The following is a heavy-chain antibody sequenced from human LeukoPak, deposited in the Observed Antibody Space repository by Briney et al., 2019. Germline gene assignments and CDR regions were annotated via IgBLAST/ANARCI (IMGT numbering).Heavy chain of an antibody. D-gene: IGHD6-6*01. Sequence: QAGGSLRLSCAASGFTFSSYWMSWVRQAPGKGLEWVSYISSSSSTIYYADSVKGRFTISRDNAKNSLYLQMNSLRDEDTAVYYCARVGEYSSSPNYYYYGMDVWGQGTTVTVSS. V-gene: IGHV3-48*02. CDR1: GFTFSSYW. CDR2: ISSSSSTI. J-gene: IGHJ6*02. CDR3: ARVGEYSSSPNYYYYGMDV.